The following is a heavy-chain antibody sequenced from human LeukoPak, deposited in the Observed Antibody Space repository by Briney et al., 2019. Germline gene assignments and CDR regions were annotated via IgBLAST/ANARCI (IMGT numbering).Heavy chain of an antibody. CDR2: ISGSGGST. CDR3: AKDVEGSYYGSGSYTLYYFDY. Sequence: GGSLRLSCAASGFTFSSYAMSWVRQAPGKGLKWVSAISGSGGSTYYADSVKGRFTISRDNSKNTLYLQMNSLRAEDTAVYYCAKDVEGSYYGSGSYTLYYFDYWGQGTLVTVSS. D-gene: IGHD3-10*01. J-gene: IGHJ4*02. CDR1: GFTFSSYA. V-gene: IGHV3-23*01.